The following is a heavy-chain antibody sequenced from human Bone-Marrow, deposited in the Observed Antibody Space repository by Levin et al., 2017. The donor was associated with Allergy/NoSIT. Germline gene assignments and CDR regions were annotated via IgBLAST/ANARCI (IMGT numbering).Heavy chain of an antibody. J-gene: IGHJ4*02. CDR3: ARGDPTDYDFFDY. V-gene: IGHV3-21*01. CDR2: ISSSSSYI. D-gene: IGHD3-3*01. CDR1: GFTFSSYS. Sequence: GGSLRLSCAASGFTFSSYSMNWVRQAPGKGLEWVSSISSSSSYIYYANSVKGRFTISRDNAKNSLYLQMNSLRAEDTAVYYCARGDPTDYDFFDYWGQGTLVTVSS.